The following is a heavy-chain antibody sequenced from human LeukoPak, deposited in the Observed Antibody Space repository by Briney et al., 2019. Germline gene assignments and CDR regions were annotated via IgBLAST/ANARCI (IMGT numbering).Heavy chain of an antibody. CDR1: GFTFNSYS. Sequence: GGSLRLSCAASGFTFNSYSMNRVRQAPGKGLEWVSSISIISSYIYYADSVKGRFTISRDNAKNSLYLQMNSLRAEDTAVYYCANYYYDSSDYWGQETLVTVSS. D-gene: IGHD3-22*01. V-gene: IGHV3-21*01. CDR2: ISIISSYI. J-gene: IGHJ4*02. CDR3: ANYYYDSSDY.